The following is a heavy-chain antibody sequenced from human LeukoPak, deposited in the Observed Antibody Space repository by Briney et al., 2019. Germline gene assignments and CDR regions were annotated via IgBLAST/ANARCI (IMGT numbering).Heavy chain of an antibody. V-gene: IGHV3-23*01. CDR1: QFKFNNYG. CDR3: AREWRDAFDI. J-gene: IGHJ3*02. D-gene: IGHD3-3*01. Sequence: PGGSLRLSCATSQFKFNNYGMTWVRQGPGKGLEWVSSITGSGGRTQYADSVQGRFTISRDNSKNTLYLQMNSLRAEDTAVYYCAREWRDAFDIWGQGTMVTVSS. CDR2: ITGSGGRT.